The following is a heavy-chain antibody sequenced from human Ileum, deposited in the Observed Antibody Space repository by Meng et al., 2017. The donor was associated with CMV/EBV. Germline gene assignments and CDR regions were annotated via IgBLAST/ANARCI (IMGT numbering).Heavy chain of an antibody. Sequence: SETLSLTCTLPVLSISSISYYWGRIRQPPGKGMEWIGSIYYSGSTYYNPSLKSRVTISVDTSKNQFSLKLSSVTAADTAVYYCARERRGGHGRFLNKWFDPWGQGTLVTVSS. D-gene: IGHD1-26*01. CDR2: IYYSGST. CDR3: ARERRGGHGRFLNKWFDP. J-gene: IGHJ5*02. V-gene: IGHV4-39*07. CDR1: VLSISSISYY.